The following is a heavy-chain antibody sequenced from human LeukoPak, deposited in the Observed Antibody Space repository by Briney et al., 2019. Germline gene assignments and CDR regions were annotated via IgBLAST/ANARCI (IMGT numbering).Heavy chain of an antibody. D-gene: IGHD5-24*01. CDR1: GFIFSSYG. CDR3: AKPRAPEMATITVVDY. CDR2: IRYDGSRK. J-gene: IGHJ4*02. V-gene: IGHV3-30*02. Sequence: GGSLRLSCAASGFIFSSYGMHWVRQAPDKGLEWVAFIRYDGSRKYYADSVKGRFTISRDNSKNTLYLQMNSLRAEDTAVYYCAKPRAPEMATITVVDYWGQGTLVTVSS.